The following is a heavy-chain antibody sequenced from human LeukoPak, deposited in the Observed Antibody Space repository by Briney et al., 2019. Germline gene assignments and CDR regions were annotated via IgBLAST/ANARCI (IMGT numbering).Heavy chain of an antibody. Sequence: GGSLRLSCAASGFTFSSYGMHWVRQAPGKGLEWVAVIWYDGSNKYYADSVKGRFTISRDNAKNSLYLQMNSLRAEDTAVYHCARDCRRYFDWPPCDAFDIWGQGTMVTVSS. V-gene: IGHV3-33*01. CDR3: ARDCRRYFDWPPCDAFDI. CDR1: GFTFSSYG. CDR2: IWYDGSNK. J-gene: IGHJ3*02. D-gene: IGHD3-9*01.